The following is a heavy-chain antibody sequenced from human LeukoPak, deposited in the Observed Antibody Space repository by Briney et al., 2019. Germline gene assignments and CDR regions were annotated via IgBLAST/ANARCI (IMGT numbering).Heavy chain of an antibody. V-gene: IGHV3-21*01. CDR2: ISSSSSYI. CDR1: GFTFSSYS. CDR3: AREGGDYDSSGYYH. D-gene: IGHD3-22*01. Sequence: GGSLRLSCAASGFTFSSYSMNWVRQAPGKGLEWVSSISSSSSYIYYADSVKGRFTISRDNAKNSLYLQMNSLRAEDTAVYYCAREGGDYDSSGYYHWGQRTLVTVSS. J-gene: IGHJ5*02.